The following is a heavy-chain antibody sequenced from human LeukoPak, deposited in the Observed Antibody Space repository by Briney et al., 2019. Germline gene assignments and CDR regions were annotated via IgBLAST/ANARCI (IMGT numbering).Heavy chain of an antibody. J-gene: IGHJ4*02. Sequence: PGRSLRLSCAASGFTFSSYAMHWVRQAPGKGLEWVAVISYDGSNKYYADSVKGRFTISRDNSKNTLYLQMNSLRAEDTAVYYCARAWDYDSSGDSFDYWGQGTLVTVSS. CDR2: ISYDGSNK. CDR3: ARAWDYDSSGDSFDY. CDR1: GFTFSSYA. V-gene: IGHV3-30*04. D-gene: IGHD3-22*01.